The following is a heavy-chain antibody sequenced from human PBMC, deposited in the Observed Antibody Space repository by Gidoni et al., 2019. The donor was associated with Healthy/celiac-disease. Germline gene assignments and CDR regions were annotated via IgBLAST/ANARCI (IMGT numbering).Heavy chain of an antibody. J-gene: IGHJ4*02. CDR1: GFPFSSYG. CDR3: ARDLSNYVYVLSR. V-gene: IGHV3-33*01. D-gene: IGHD4-4*01. CDR2: IWYDGSNK. Sequence: QVQLVESGGGVVQPGRSLRLSCAASGFPFSSYGMHWVRQAPGKGLEWVAVIWYDGSNKYYADSVKGRFTISRDNSKNTLYLQMNSLRAEDTAVYYCARDLSNYVYVLSRWGQGTLVTVSS.